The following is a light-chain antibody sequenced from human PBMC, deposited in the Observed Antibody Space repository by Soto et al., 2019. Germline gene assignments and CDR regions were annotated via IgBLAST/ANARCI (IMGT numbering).Light chain of an antibody. CDR3: SSHTSGRTRV. J-gene: IGLJ1*01. V-gene: IGLV2-14*01. CDR1: SSDVGGYDY. CDR2: EVT. Sequence: QSVLTQPASVSGSPGQSIAISCTGTSSDVGGYDYVSWYQQQPDKAPKLMIYEVTQRPSGVSNRFSGSKSGNTASLTISGLQAEDEADYYCSSHTSGRTRVFGTGTKVTVL.